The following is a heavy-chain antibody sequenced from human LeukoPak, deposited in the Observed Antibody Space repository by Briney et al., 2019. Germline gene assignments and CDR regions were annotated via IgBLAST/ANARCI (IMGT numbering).Heavy chain of an antibody. CDR3: AKLNYYDSSGYNSQPFDY. J-gene: IGHJ4*02. D-gene: IGHD3-22*01. CDR2: ISYEGSNK. V-gene: IGHV3-30*18. CDR1: GFTFSSYG. Sequence: GRSLRLSCAASGFTFSSYGMPSVRQAPGKGLEWVAVISYEGSNKYYADSVKGRFTISRDNSKNTLYLQMNSLRAEDTAMYYCAKLNYYDSSGYNSQPFDYWGQGTLVTVSS.